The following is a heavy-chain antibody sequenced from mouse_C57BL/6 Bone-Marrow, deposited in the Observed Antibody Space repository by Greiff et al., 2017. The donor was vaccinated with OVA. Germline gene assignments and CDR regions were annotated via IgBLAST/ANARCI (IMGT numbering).Heavy chain of an antibody. CDR1: GYTFTSYG. J-gene: IGHJ1*03. D-gene: IGHD1-1*01. CDR2: IYPRSGNT. Sequence: VKLQESGAELARPGASVKLSCKASGYTFTSYGISWVKQRTGQGLEWIGEIYPRSGNTYYNEKFKGKATLTADKSSSTAYMELRSLTSEDSAVYFCARSGTTVVATRYFDVWGTGTTVTVSS. V-gene: IGHV1-81*01. CDR3: ARSGTTVVATRYFDV.